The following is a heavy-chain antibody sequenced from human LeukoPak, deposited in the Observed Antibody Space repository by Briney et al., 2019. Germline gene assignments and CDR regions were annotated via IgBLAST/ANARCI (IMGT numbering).Heavy chain of an antibody. Sequence: GGSLRLSCAASGFTFSSHAMHWVRQAPGKGLDWVAVIQYDGSTKYYADSVKGRFTISRDNSRNTLDLQMNSLRAEDTAIHYCARDISGSYTVDYWGQGVLVTVSS. CDR1: GFTFSSHA. CDR3: ARDISGSYTVDY. V-gene: IGHV3-30-3*01. J-gene: IGHJ4*02. D-gene: IGHD1-26*01. CDR2: IQYDGSTK.